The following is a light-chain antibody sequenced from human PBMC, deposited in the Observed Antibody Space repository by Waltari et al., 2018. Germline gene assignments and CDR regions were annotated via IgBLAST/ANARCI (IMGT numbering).Light chain of an antibody. CDR3: QQYGDTPLT. CDR1: QSISNSY. V-gene: IGKV3-20*01. J-gene: IGKJ4*01. Sequence: EIVLTQSPGTRSLSPGQRATLSCRASQSISNSYIAWYQHKAGQTPRLLIYAATSRATDIPARFSGSGSGTDFTLTINRLEPADFAVYFCQQYGDTPLTFGGGTKVEIK. CDR2: AAT.